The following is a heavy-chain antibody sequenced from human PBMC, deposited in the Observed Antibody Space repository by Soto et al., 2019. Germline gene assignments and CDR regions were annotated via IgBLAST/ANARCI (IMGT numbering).Heavy chain of an antibody. CDR1: GFTFSNYA. CDR2: ITNSGRST. Sequence: VQLLESGGGLVQPGGSLRLSCAASGFTFSNYAMSWVRQARGKGLEWVSSITNSGRSTYYADSVKGRFTISRDNSKNTLYLQMTRLRADDTAVYYCAKRGAFNSGWVGDIAYWGQGNLVTVSP. V-gene: IGHV3-23*01. D-gene: IGHD6-19*01. CDR3: AKRGAFNSGWVGDIAY. J-gene: IGHJ4*02.